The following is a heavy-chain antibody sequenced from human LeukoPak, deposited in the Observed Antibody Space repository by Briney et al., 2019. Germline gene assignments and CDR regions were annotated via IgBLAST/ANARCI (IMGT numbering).Heavy chain of an antibody. V-gene: IGHV4-34*01. J-gene: IGHJ4*02. CDR1: GGSFSGYY. Sequence: SETLSLTCAVYGGSFSGYYWSWIRQPPGKGLEWIGEINHRGSTNYNPSLKSRVTISVDTSKNQFSLKLSSVTAADTAVYYCARKPTDTVMDYWGQGTLVTVSS. CDR2: INHRGST. D-gene: IGHD5-18*01. CDR3: ARKPTDTVMDY.